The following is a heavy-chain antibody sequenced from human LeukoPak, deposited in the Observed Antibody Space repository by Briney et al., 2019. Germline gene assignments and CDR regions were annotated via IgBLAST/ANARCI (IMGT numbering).Heavy chain of an antibody. CDR1: GYTFTSYD. D-gene: IGHD3-16*01. CDR3: ASSSSGGGEFDY. CDR2: MNPNSGNT. J-gene: IGHJ4*02. V-gene: IGHV1-8*01. Sequence: ASVKVSCKASGYTFTSYDINWVRQATGQGLEWMGWMNPNSGNTGHAQKFQGRVTMTRNTSISTAYMELSSLRSEDTAVYYCASSSSGGGEFDYWGQGTLVTVSS.